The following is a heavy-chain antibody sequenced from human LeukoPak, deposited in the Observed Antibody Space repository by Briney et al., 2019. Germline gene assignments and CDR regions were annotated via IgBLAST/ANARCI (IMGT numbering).Heavy chain of an antibody. Sequence: SETLSLTCIVSGGSISSNSYYWGWIRQPPGKGLEWIGSLYSSGTTYYNPSLKSRVTISVDTSKNQFSLKLSSVTAADTAMYYCERRWYYDTSGQEYFQHWGQGTLVTVSS. CDR2: LYSSGTT. CDR1: GGSISSNSYY. V-gene: IGHV4-39*01. CDR3: ERRWYYDTSGQEYFQH. J-gene: IGHJ1*01. D-gene: IGHD3-22*01.